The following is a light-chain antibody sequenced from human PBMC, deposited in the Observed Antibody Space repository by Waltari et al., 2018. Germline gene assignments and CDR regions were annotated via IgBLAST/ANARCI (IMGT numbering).Light chain of an antibody. CDR3: QERSLWPSLT. Sequence: VLTQSPATLSLSPGHRATLSCTASQSVGNYLAWYQQKPGQAPSLLIFDATNRAPGIPARFSGSGSRTDFTLTIDSLEAEDFAVYYCQERSLWPSLTFGGGTKVEIK. CDR2: DAT. J-gene: IGKJ4*01. CDR1: QSVGNY. V-gene: IGKV3-11*01.